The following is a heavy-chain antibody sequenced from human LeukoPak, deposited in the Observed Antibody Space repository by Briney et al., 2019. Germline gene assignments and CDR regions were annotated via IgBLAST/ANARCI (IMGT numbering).Heavy chain of an antibody. CDR2: IYHSGST. D-gene: IGHD6-19*01. V-gene: IGHV4-4*02. CDR1: GGSISSSNW. Sequence: SETLSLTCAVSGGSISSSNWWSWVRQPPGKGLEWIGEIYHSGSTNYNPSLKSRVTISVDKSKNQFSLKLSSVTAADTAVYYCARGGAVGEIAVAATEWFDPWGQGTLVTVSS. CDR3: ARGGAVGEIAVAATEWFDP. J-gene: IGHJ5*02.